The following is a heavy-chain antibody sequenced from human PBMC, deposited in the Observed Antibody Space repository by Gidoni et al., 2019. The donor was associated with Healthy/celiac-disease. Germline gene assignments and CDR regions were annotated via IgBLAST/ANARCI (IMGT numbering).Heavy chain of an antibody. J-gene: IGHJ6*03. V-gene: IGHV3-30-3*01. CDR1: GFTFRSYA. CDR2: ISYDGSNK. CDR3: ARGGYCSGGSCYAHYYYMDV. Sequence: QVQLVESGGGVVQPGRSLRLSCAASGFTFRSYAMPWVRQAPGKGLEWVAVISYDGSNKYYADSVKGRFTISRDNSKNTLYLQMNSLRAEDTAVYYCARGGYCSGGSCYAHYYYMDVWGKGTTVTVSS. D-gene: IGHD2-15*01.